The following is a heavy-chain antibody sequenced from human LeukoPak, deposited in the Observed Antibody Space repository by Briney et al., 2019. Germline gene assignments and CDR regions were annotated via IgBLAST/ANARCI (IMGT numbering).Heavy chain of an antibody. Sequence: PSETLSLTCTVSGGCISSYYWSWIRQPPGKGLEWIGYIYYSGSTNYNSSLKSRVTISVDTSKNQFSLKLSSVTAADTAVYYCARGKRGIQLWPASYYYYYMDVWGKGTTVTVSS. V-gene: IGHV4-59*01. CDR1: GGCISSYY. CDR3: ARGKRGIQLWPASYYYYYMDV. J-gene: IGHJ6*03. CDR2: IYYSGST. D-gene: IGHD5-18*01.